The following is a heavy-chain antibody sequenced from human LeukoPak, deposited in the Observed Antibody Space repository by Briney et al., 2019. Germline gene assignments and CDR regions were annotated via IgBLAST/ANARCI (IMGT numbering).Heavy chain of an antibody. Sequence: SETLSLTCSVSGGSISTYYWSWLRQSPGEGLEWIGDIYYSGYTNDNPSLKSRATISVNTSKNQFSLKLTSVTAADTAVYYCARGRFGGAGFDLWGRGTLVTVSS. V-gene: IGHV4-59*08. CDR1: GGSISTYY. D-gene: IGHD3-16*01. CDR2: IYYSGYT. CDR3: ARGRFGGAGFDL. J-gene: IGHJ2*01.